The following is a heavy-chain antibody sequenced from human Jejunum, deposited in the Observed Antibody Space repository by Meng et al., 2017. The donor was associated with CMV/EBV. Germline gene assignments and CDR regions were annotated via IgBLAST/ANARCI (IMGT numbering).Heavy chain of an antibody. D-gene: IGHD5-24*01. CDR1: GGSIASDDYW. J-gene: IGHJ5*01. CDR3: ARDKAGYKNCDS. V-gene: IGHV4-30-4*08. Sequence: QVQRQEAGPGLVEPSPTLSLTCTVAGGSIASDDYWWSWIRQPPGKGLEWIGYIYHKGHTYYNPSLRSRISISVDTSKNQFSLRLNSVTAADTAVYYCARDKAGYKNCDSWGQGTLVTVFS. CDR2: IYHKGHT.